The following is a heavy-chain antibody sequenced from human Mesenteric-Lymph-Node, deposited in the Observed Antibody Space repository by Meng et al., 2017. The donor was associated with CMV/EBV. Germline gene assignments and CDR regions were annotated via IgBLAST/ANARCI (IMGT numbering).Heavy chain of an antibody. CDR2: INWNGGST. Sequence: GESLKISCAASGFTFDDYGMSWVRQAPGKGLEWVSGINWNGGSTGYADSVKGRFTISRDNAKNSLYLQMNSLRAEDTALYYCARDSGYYTVLQAFDYWGHGTMVTVSS. D-gene: IGHD3-3*01. CDR1: GFTFDDYG. CDR3: ARDSGYYTVLQAFDY. J-gene: IGHJ4*03. V-gene: IGHV3-20*04.